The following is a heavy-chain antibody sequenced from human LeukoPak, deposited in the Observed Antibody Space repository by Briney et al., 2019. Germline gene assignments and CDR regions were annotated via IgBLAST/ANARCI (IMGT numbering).Heavy chain of an antibody. Sequence: GGSLRLSCAASGYTFSSYAMHWVRQAPGKGLEWVAVISYDGSNKYYADSVKGRFTISRDNSKNTLYLQMNSLRAEDTAVYYCARSPYSSYAFDIWGQGTMVTVSS. CDR3: ARSPYSSYAFDI. V-gene: IGHV3-30-3*01. D-gene: IGHD6-19*01. CDR1: GYTFSSYA. CDR2: ISYDGSNK. J-gene: IGHJ3*02.